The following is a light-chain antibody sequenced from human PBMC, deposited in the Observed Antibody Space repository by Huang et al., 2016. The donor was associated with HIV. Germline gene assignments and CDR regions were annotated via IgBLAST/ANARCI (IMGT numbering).Light chain of an antibody. J-gene: IGKJ5*01. V-gene: IGKV1-39*01. CDR1: HIISTF. CDR3: QQSYRTPPT. Sequence: DIQMTQSPSFLSASVGDRVTITCRASHIISTFLNWYQWKEGKAPKVMIYGASNLQPGAPSRFSGSGSGTDFTLTISSLQPEDFATYYCQQSYRTPPTFGQGTRLDIK. CDR2: GAS.